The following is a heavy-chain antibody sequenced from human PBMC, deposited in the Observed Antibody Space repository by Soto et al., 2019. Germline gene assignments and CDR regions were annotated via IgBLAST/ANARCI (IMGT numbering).Heavy chain of an antibody. CDR2: IYPGDSGT. CDR3: ARQSGYVLQGWFDP. D-gene: IGHD5-12*01. Sequence: GESLKISCKGSGYSFTSYWIGWVRQMPGKGTEWMGIIYPGDSGTRYSPSFQGQVTISSGKFSSTAYLQWSGLKASYTAMYYCARQSGYVLQGWFDPWGQGTLFTVSS. CDR1: GYSFTSYW. V-gene: IGHV5-51*01. J-gene: IGHJ5*02.